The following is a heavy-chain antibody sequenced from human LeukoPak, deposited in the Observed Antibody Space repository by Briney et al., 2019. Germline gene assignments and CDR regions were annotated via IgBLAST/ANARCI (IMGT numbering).Heavy chain of an antibody. Sequence: PSETLSLTCTVPGGSISSYYWSWIRQPPGKGLEWIGYIYYSGSTNYNPSLKSRVTISVDTSKNQFSLKLSSVTAADTAVYYCARDSGFYGMDVWGQGTTVTVSS. CDR1: GGSISSYY. D-gene: IGHD7-27*01. V-gene: IGHV4-59*01. CDR2: IYYSGST. CDR3: ARDSGFYGMDV. J-gene: IGHJ6*02.